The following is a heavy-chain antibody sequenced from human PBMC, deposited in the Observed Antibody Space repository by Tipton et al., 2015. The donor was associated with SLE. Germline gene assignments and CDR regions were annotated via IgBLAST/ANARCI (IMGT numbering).Heavy chain of an antibody. Sequence: TLSLTCTVYGGSISSGDYYWSWIRQPPGKGLEWIGEINHSGSTNYNPSLKSRVTISVDTSKNQFSLKLSSVTAADTAVYYCARALTGGPFDYWGQGTLVTVSS. V-gene: IGHV4-30-4*01. CDR3: ARALTGGPFDY. D-gene: IGHD7-27*01. CDR1: GGSISSGDYY. CDR2: INHSGST. J-gene: IGHJ4*02.